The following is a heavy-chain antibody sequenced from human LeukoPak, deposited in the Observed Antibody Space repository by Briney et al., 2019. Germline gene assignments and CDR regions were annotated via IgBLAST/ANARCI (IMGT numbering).Heavy chain of an antibody. V-gene: IGHV4-39*07. D-gene: IGHD3-22*01. CDR3: ARDESTYYYDSSGYMTPHYYYYFMDV. CDR1: GGSISSSSHY. J-gene: IGHJ6*03. Sequence: SETLSLTCTVSGGSISSSSHYWGWIRQPPGKGLEWIGSIYYSGRTFYNPSLKSRVTISVDTSKNQFSLKLSSVTAADTAVYYCARDESTYYYDSSGYMTPHYYYYFMDVWGKGTTVTVSS. CDR2: IYYSGRT.